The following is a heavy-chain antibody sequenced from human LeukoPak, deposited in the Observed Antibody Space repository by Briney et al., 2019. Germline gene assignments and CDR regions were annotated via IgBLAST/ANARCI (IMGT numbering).Heavy chain of an antibody. Sequence: KSSETLSLTCAVYGGSFSDYYWSWLRQPPGKGLEWIGEIDHSGSTNYNPSLKSRVTISVDTSKNQFSLKLSSVTAADTAVYYCARWAGNYYDSGSYYHFYYYCGMDVWGKGTTVTVSS. CDR3: ARWAGNYYDSGSYYHFYYYCGMDV. CDR2: IDHSGST. CDR1: GGSFSDYY. J-gene: IGHJ6*04. D-gene: IGHD3-10*01. V-gene: IGHV4-34*01.